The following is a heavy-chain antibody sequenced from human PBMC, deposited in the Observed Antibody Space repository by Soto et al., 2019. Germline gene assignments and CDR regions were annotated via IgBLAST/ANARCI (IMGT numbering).Heavy chain of an antibody. Sequence: NPSETLSLTCSVSGSPISSYYWSWFRQPPGQGLEWLGYVYYTGTTTYNPSLKSRLTISLDTSKTQFSLKLSSVTAADTAVYYCATTQMATLGNWFDPWGQGTLVT. CDR3: ATTQMATLGNWFDP. CDR1: GSPISSYY. V-gene: IGHV4-59*08. CDR2: VYYTGTT. D-gene: IGHD5-12*01. J-gene: IGHJ5*02.